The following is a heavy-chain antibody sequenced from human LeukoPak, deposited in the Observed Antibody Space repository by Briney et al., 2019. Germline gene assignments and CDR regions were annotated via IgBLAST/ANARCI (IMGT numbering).Heavy chain of an antibody. V-gene: IGHV3-48*01. CDR2: IRSSSET. CDR3: ARDAGNSGYGCDL. D-gene: IGHD5-12*01. Sequence: GGSLRLSCAASGFIFSQYSMNWVRQAPGKGLEWVSHIRSSSETFYADSVKGRFNISRDNARNSLYLQMNNLRGEDTAIYYCARDAGNSGYGCDLWGQGTLVTVSS. J-gene: IGHJ5*02. CDR1: GFIFSQYS.